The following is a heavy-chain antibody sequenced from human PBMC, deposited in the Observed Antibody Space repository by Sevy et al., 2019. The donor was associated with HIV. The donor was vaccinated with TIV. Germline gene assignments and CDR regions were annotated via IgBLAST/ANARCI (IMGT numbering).Heavy chain of an antibody. CDR1: GFNFSSYI. Sequence: GGSLRLSCAASGFNFSSYIMNWVRQAPGMGLEWVSSISSGGDYIYYTNSVKGRFTISRDNAKNSLYLHMNSLRAEDTAVYYCARDEYSYASGFDYWGQGTLVTVSS. D-gene: IGHD5-18*01. CDR2: ISSGGDYI. V-gene: IGHV3-21*01. J-gene: IGHJ4*02. CDR3: ARDEYSYASGFDY.